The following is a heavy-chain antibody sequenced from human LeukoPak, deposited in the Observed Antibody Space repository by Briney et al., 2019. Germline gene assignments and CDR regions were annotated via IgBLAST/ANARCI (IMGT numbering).Heavy chain of an antibody. CDR3: ARGLVLRGVADY. Sequence: PGGSLRLSCAASGFTLTSDSMNWVRQAPGKGLEWISYISSGATTTYYADSVKGRFTISRDNSKNTLYLQMISLRLEDTAVYYCARGLVLRGVADYWGQGTLVTVSS. J-gene: IGHJ4*02. CDR2: ISSGATTT. V-gene: IGHV3-48*01. D-gene: IGHD3-10*01. CDR1: GFTLTSDS.